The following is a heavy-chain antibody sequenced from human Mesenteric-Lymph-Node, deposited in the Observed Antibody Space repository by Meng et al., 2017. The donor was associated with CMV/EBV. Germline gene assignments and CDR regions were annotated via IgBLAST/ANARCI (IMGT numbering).Heavy chain of an antibody. J-gene: IGHJ4*02. CDR1: GYTFSDYY. Sequence: ASVKVSCKTSGYTFSDYYIHWVRQAPGQGLEWMGWINPDSGGTNYAQKFQGRVAMTRDTSISTAYMELSRLRSDDTAVFFCARDRFSEVYGDYVVPYFDYWGQGTLVTVSS. D-gene: IGHD4-17*01. CDR3: ARDRFSEVYGDYVVPYFDY. CDR2: INPDSGGT. V-gene: IGHV1-2*02.